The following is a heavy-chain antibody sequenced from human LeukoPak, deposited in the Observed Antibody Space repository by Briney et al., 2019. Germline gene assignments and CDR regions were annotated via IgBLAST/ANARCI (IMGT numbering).Heavy chain of an antibody. V-gene: IGHV3-30*04. D-gene: IGHD4-23*01. CDR2: ISYDGSNK. J-gene: IGHJ4*02. CDR3: ARDNSKSQWSFDY. CDR1: GFTFSSYA. Sequence: PGGSLRLSCAASGFTFSSYAMHWVRQAPGKGLEWVAVISYDGSNKYYADSVKGRFTISRDNSKNTLYLQMNSLRAGDTAVYYCARDNSKSQWSFDYWGQGTLVTVSS.